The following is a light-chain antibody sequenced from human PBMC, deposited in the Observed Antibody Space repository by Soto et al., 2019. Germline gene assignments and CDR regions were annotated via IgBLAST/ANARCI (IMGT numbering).Light chain of an antibody. CDR2: EDS. J-gene: IGLJ1*01. CDR1: SSDVGSYNL. Sequence: QSELTQPASVSGSPGQSITISCTGTSSDVGSYNLVSWYQQHPGKAPKLIIYEDSKRPSGVSNRFSGSKSGNTASLTISGLQTYVEVDYCCWSYAVSSIYVFGTGTKGTV. CDR3: WSYAVSSIYV. V-gene: IGLV2-23*01.